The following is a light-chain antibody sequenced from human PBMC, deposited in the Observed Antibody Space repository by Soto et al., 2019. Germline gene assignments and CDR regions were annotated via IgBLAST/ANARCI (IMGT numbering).Light chain of an antibody. CDR1: QGVSSS. J-gene: IGKJ3*01. V-gene: IGKV3-15*01. CDR2: GAS. CDR3: QQYNNWPPFT. Sequence: EIVKTQSPATLSVSPGERVTLSCRASQGVSSSLAWYQQKPGQAPRLLIYGASTRATGIPARFSGSGSGTEFTLTISSLQSEDFAVYYCQQYNNWPPFTFGPGTKVDIK.